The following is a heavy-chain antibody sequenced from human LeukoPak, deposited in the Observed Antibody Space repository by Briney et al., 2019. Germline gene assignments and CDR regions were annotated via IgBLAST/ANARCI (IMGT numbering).Heavy chain of an antibody. CDR1: GFTFSSYG. J-gene: IGHJ4*02. D-gene: IGHD3-10*01. CDR2: ISYDGSNK. V-gene: IGHV3-30*03. Sequence: GRSLRLSCAASGFTFSSYGMHWVRQAPGKGLEWVAVISYDGSNKYYADSVKGRFTISRDNSKNTLYLQMNSLRAEDTAVYYCALDRGDGSGSVIVYWGQGTLVTVSS. CDR3: ALDRGDGSGSVIVY.